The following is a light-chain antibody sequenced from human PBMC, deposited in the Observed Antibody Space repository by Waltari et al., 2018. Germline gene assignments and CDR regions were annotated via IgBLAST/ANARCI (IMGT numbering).Light chain of an antibody. Sequence: QSALTQPPSASGSPGQSVTISCTGTSGDVGAYDFVSWYQQNPGKAPKLIIYEVNKRPSGFPDRFSGSKSGNTASLTVSGLQADDEADYYCSSYAGSNNFVFGPGTEVTVL. J-gene: IGLJ1*01. CDR1: SGDVGAYDF. CDR2: EVN. V-gene: IGLV2-8*01. CDR3: SSYAGSNNFV.